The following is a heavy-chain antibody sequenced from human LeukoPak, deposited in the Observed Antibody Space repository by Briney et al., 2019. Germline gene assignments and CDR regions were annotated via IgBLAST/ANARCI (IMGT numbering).Heavy chain of an antibody. D-gene: IGHD2-15*01. V-gene: IGHV3-30*18. CDR2: ISSDETNI. Sequence: QSGGSLRLSCAASGFTFSSYAMHWVRQAPGKGLEWVAVISSDETNIRYGDSVKGRFTVSRDNAKNTLYLQMNSLRAEDTAVYYCAKDPYRVVFATGNYLDPWGQGTLVIVSS. J-gene: IGHJ5*02. CDR1: GFTFSSYA. CDR3: AKDPYRVVFATGNYLDP.